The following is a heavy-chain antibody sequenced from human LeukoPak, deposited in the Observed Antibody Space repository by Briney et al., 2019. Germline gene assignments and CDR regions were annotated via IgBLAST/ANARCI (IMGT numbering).Heavy chain of an antibody. CDR3: ARTSDGNWFDP. D-gene: IGHD1-26*01. CDR2: INWNGGNT. Sequence: PGGSLRLSCAASGFTFDDYGMSWVRQGPGKGLEWVSGINWNGGNTGYADSVKGRFTIFRDNAKNSLYLEMDSLRVEDTPLYYCARTSDGNWFDPWGQGTLVTVSS. V-gene: IGHV3-20*04. J-gene: IGHJ5*02. CDR1: GFTFDDYG.